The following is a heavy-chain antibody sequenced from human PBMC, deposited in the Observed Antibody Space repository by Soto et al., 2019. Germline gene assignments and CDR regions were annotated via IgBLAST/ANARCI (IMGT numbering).Heavy chain of an antibody. V-gene: IGHV1-69*01. Sequence: QVQLVQSGAEVKKPGSSVKVSCKASGGTFSSYAISWVRQAPGQGLEWMGGIIPIFGTANYAQKFQGRVTITADEITGTGYLELGSLRSEDRGVYFCARDPAYCGGDCYSEHAFDIWGQGTMVTVSS. D-gene: IGHD2-21*02. CDR2: IIPIFGTA. J-gene: IGHJ3*02. CDR1: GGTFSSYA. CDR3: ARDPAYCGGDCYSEHAFDI.